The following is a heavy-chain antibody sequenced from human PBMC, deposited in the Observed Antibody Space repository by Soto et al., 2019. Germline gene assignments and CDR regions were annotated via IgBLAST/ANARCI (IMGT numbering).Heavy chain of an antibody. Sequence: GGSLRLSCAASGFTFSSYGMHWVRQAPGKGLEWVAVIWYDGSNKYYADSVKGRFTISRDNSKNTLYLQMNSLRAEDTAVYYCARAYGSGSYYPAFIDYWGQGTLVTVSS. D-gene: IGHD3-10*01. CDR2: IWYDGSNK. CDR3: ARAYGSGSYYPAFIDY. CDR1: GFTFSSYG. V-gene: IGHV3-33*01. J-gene: IGHJ4*02.